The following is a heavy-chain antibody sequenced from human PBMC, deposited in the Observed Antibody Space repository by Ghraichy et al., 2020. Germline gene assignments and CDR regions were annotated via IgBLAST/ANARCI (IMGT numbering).Heavy chain of an antibody. J-gene: IGHJ5*01. CDR2: INPNSGGT. V-gene: IGHV1-2*02. CDR1: GYTFTGSY. D-gene: IGHD2-2*01. CDR3: ARGGCSSVTCQTKRYTWFDS. Sequence: ASVKVSCKASGYTFTGSYIHWVRQAPGQSLEWMGWINPNSGGTNYPQKFQGRVTMTRDTSISTAYMELSSLRSDDTAVYYCARGGCSSVTCQTKRYTWFDSWGQGTLVTVSS.